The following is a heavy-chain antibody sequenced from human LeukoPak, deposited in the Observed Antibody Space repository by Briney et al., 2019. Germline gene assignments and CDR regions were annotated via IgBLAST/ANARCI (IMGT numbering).Heavy chain of an antibody. CDR3: ARDPRSYYYYYYYMDV. J-gene: IGHJ6*03. V-gene: IGHV3-7*01. Sequence: GGSLRLSCAASGFTFSSYVMHWVRQAPGKVLEWVANIKQDGSEKYYVDSVKGRFTISRDNAKNSLYLQMNSLRAEDTAVYYCARDPRSYYYYYYYMDVRGKGTTVTVSS. CDR2: IKQDGSEK. CDR1: GFTFSSYV.